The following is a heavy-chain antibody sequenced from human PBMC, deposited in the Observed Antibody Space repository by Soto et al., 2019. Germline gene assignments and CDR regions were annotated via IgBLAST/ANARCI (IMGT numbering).Heavy chain of an antibody. V-gene: IGHV4-34*01. CDR2: INHSGST. D-gene: IGHD3-3*01. CDR3: ASPYYDFWSGPPWGTQKYYFDF. CDR1: GGSFSGYY. Sequence: QVHLQQWGAGLLKPSETLSLTCPVYGGSFSGYYWSWIRQPPGKGLEWIGDINHSGSTNYNPSLESRITISVDTSKNQFSLKLSSVTAADTAVYYCASPYYDFWSGPPWGTQKYYFDFWGQGTLVTVSS. J-gene: IGHJ4*02.